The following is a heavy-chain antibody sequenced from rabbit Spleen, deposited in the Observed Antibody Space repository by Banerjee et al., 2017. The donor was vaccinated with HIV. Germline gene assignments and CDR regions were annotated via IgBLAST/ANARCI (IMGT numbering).Heavy chain of an antibody. CDR1: GFDFSSKG. V-gene: IGHV1S45*01. Sequence: QQQLEESGGGLVKPGASLTLTCTASGFDFSSKGMCWVRQAPGKGPEWIACINASTGKPVNATWASGRFTISRTSSTTVTLRMTSLTAADRATYFCARDLVGVIGWNFYLWGPGTLVTVS. CDR3: ARDLVGVIGWNFYL. J-gene: IGHJ4*01. CDR2: INASTGKP. D-gene: IGHD1-1*01.